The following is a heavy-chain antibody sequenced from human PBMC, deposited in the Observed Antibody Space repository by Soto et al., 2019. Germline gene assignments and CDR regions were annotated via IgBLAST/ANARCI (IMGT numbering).Heavy chain of an antibody. CDR2: IHPGDSET. CDR1: GYTFINYW. D-gene: IGHD3-22*01. Sequence: PGESLKISCRGSGYTFINYWIGWVRQMPGKGLEWMGIIHPGDSETKYSPSFQGQVTISADKSISTAYLQWSRLKASDTAMYFCARQGSYYDSKSFGYWGQGTLVTVSS. CDR3: ARQGSYYDSKSFGY. J-gene: IGHJ4*02. V-gene: IGHV5-51*01.